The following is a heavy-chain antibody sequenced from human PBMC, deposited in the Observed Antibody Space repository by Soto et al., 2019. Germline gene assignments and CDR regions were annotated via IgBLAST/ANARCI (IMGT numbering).Heavy chain of an antibody. D-gene: IGHD3-10*01. CDR1: GGTFSSYT. CDR2: IIPILGRA. Sequence: QVQLVQSGAEVKKPGSSVKVSCKASGGTFSSYTISWVRQAPGQGREWMGRIIPILGRANYAQKFQGRVTITADKATRPAYMERRSVRSEDTAVYYCARSVHLVVRCHYYYGMDVWGQGTTVTVSS. V-gene: IGHV1-69*02. J-gene: IGHJ6*02. CDR3: ARSVHLVVRCHYYYGMDV.